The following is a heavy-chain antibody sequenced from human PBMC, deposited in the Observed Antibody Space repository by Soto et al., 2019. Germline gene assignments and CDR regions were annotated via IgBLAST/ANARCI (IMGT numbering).Heavy chain of an antibody. CDR2: IYYSGST. Sequence: SETLSLTCTVSGGSISTYHWSWIRQPPGKGLEWIGYIYYSGSTNYNPSLKSRVTISVDTSKNQFSLKLSSVTAADTAVYYCARVRMTTVVTGWYFDLWGRGTLVTVSS. CDR3: ARVRMTTVVTGWYFDL. V-gene: IGHV4-59*01. J-gene: IGHJ2*01. D-gene: IGHD4-17*01. CDR1: GGSISTYH.